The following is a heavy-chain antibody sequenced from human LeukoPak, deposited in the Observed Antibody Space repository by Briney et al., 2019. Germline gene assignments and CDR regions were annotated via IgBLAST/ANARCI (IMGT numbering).Heavy chain of an antibody. Sequence: SETLSLTCTVSGGSISSYYWTWIRQPPGKGLEWIGHVYYSGTTNYNPSLRSRASISVDTSKNRFSLKVNSVTPADTAVYYCARADTFNYWYFDLWGRGTLVTVSS. CDR3: ARADTFNYWYFDL. CDR1: GGSISSYY. V-gene: IGHV4-59*01. J-gene: IGHJ2*01. D-gene: IGHD5-18*01. CDR2: VYYSGTT.